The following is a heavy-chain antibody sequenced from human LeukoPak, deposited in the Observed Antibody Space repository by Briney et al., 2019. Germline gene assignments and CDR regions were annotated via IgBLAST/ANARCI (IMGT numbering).Heavy chain of an antibody. V-gene: IGHV1-18*01. CDR2: ISAYNGNT. D-gene: IGHD2-2*01. CDR1: GYIFTSYG. J-gene: IGHJ5*02. Sequence: ASVKVSCKASGYIFTSYGISWVRQAPGQGLEWMGWISAYNGNTNYAQKLQGRVTMTTDTSTSTAYMELRSLRSDDTAVYYCAREPCSSTSCYDHWFDPWGQGTLVTVSS. CDR3: AREPCSSTSCYDHWFDP.